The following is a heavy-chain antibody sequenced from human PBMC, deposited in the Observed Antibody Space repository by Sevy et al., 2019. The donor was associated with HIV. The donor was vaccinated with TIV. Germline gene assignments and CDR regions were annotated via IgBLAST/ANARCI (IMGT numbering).Heavy chain of an antibody. CDR3: ARGAYYGSLYYFDY. CDR2: ISSGSSYI. J-gene: IGHJ4*02. D-gene: IGHD3-10*01. Sequence: GGSLRLSCAASGFTFSNYFMNWVRQAPGKGLEWVSSISSGSSYIFYADSLKGRFTISRDNAKNSLYLHMNSLRAEDTAVYYCARGAYYGSLYYFDYWGPGTLVTLSS. CDR1: GFTFSNYF. V-gene: IGHV3-21*01.